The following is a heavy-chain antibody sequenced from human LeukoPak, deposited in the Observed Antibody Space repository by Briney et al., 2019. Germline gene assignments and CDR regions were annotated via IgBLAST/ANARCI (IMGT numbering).Heavy chain of an antibody. V-gene: IGHV1-69*06. Sequence: SVKVSCKASGGTFSSYAISWVRQAPGQGLEWMGGIIPIFGTANYAQKFQGRVTITADKSTSTAYMELSSLRSEDTAVYYCARADTMVRGVNQPYYYGMDVWVKGTTVTVSS. CDR2: IIPIFGTA. CDR1: GGTFSSYA. D-gene: IGHD3-10*01. CDR3: ARADTMVRGVNQPYYYGMDV. J-gene: IGHJ6*04.